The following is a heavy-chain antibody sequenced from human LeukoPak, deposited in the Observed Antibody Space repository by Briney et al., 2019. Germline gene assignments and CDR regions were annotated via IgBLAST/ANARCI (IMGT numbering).Heavy chain of an antibody. D-gene: IGHD5-24*01. CDR1: GFTVSSNY. J-gene: IGHJ6*03. CDR3: ARDGTAAARDGYNGYYYYYMDV. V-gene: IGHV3-53*01. CDR2: IYSGGST. Sequence: PGGSLRLSCAASGFTVSSNYMSWVRQAPGKGLEWVSVIYSGGSTYYADSVKGRFTISRDNSKNTLYLQMNSLRAEDTAVYYCARDGTAAARDGYNGYYYYYMDVWGKGTTVTVSS.